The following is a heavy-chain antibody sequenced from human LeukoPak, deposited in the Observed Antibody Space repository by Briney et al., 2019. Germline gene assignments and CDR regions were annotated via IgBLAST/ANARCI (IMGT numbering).Heavy chain of an antibody. CDR3: ARGTGWDGDY. V-gene: IGHV4-31*03. D-gene: IGHD2-2*01. CDR2: IYYRGST. J-gene: IGHJ4*02. Sequence: SETLSLTCTVSGGSISSGGYYWSWIRQHPGKGLEWIGYIYYRGSTYCNPSLKSRVTISVDTSKNQFSLKLSSVTAADTAVYYCARGTGWDGDYWGQGTLVTVSS. CDR1: GGSISSGGYY.